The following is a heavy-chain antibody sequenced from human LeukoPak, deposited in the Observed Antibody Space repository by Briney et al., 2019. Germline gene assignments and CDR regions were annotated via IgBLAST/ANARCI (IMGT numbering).Heavy chain of an antibody. D-gene: IGHD5-12*01. CDR3: ASHGHIVATGASNWFDP. J-gene: IGHJ5*02. Sequence: SETLSLTCAVYGGSFSGYYWSWIRQPPGKGLEWIGEINHSGSTNYNPSLKSRVTISVDTSKNQFSLKLSSVTAADTAVYYCASHGHIVATGASNWFDPWGQGTLVTVSS. CDR1: GGSFSGYY. V-gene: IGHV4-34*01. CDR2: INHSGST.